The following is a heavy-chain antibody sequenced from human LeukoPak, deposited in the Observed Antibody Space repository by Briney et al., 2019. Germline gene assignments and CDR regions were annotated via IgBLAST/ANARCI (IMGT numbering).Heavy chain of an antibody. V-gene: IGHV3-74*01. Sequence: GGSLRLSCAASGFGFSTHWMHWVRQAPGEGLVWVSRINNDGSDATYADSVKGRFTSSRDNAKNTLYLQMNSLRAEDTAVYYCARGYGGNPIDYWGQGTLVTVSS. J-gene: IGHJ4*02. CDR2: INNDGSDA. CDR1: GFGFSTHW. CDR3: ARGYGGNPIDY. D-gene: IGHD4-23*01.